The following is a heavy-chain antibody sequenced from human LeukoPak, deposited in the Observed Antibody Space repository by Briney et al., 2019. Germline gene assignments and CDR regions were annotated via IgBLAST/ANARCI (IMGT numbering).Heavy chain of an antibody. CDR2: ISXDGSNK. D-gene: IGHD3-10*01. Sequence: GGSLRLSCAASGFTFSTYGMHWVRQAPGKGLEWVAVISXDGSNKYYADSVKGRFTISRDNSKNTLYLQMNSLRAEDTAVYYCRAHYFGSGSYYYYYGMDVWGQGTTVTVSS. V-gene: IGHV3-30*03. CDR1: GFTFSTYG. CDR3: RAHYFGSGSYYYYYGMDV. J-gene: IGHJ6*02.